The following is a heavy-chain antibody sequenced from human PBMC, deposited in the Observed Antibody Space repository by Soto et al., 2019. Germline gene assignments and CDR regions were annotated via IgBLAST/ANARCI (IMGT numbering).Heavy chain of an antibody. CDR3: ARDRGYSYAPGMDV. V-gene: IGHV3-74*01. CDR1: GFTFSSYW. CDR2: INTDGIST. J-gene: IGHJ6*02. D-gene: IGHD5-18*01. Sequence: GGSLRLSCAASGFTFSSYWMHWVRQAPGKGLVWVSRINTDGISTNYADSVKGRFTISRDNAKNTLYLQMNSLRAEDTAVYHCARDRGYSYAPGMDVWGQGTTVTVSS.